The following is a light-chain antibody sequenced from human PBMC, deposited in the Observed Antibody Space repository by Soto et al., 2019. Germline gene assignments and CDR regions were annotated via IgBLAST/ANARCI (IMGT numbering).Light chain of an antibody. CDR2: EVS. CDR1: SSDVGRYNY. Sequence: QSALTQPASVSGSPGQSITISCTGTSSDVGRYNYVSWYQQHPGKAPKLMIYEVSNRPSGVSNRFSGSKSGNTASLTISGLQAEDEADYYCNSYTSSSTLVLFGGGTKVTVL. J-gene: IGLJ2*01. V-gene: IGLV2-14*01. CDR3: NSYTSSSTLVL.